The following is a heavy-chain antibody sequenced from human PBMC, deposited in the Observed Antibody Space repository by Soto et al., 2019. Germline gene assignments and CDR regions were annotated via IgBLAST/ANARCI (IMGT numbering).Heavy chain of an antibody. Sequence: QITLKESGPTLVKPTQTLTLTCTFSGFSLSTSGVGVGWIRQPPGKALEWLALIYWDDDKRYSPSLKSRLTITKDTSKNQVVLTMTHMDPVDTATYYCAHTFIYSSSSGYFDLWGRGTLVTVSS. CDR1: GFSLSTSGVG. J-gene: IGHJ2*01. V-gene: IGHV2-5*02. CDR3: AHTFIYSSSSGYFDL. D-gene: IGHD6-13*01. CDR2: IYWDDDK.